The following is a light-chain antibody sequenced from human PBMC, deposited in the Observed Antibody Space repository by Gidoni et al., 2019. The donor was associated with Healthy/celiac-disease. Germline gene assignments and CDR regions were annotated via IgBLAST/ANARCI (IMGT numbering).Light chain of an antibody. CDR2: GNS. CDR1: SNIGAGYD. Sequence: QSVLTQPPPVSGAPGQRVTSSNIGAGYDVHWDQQLPGTAPKLLIYGNSNRPSGVPDRFSGSKSGTSASLAITGLQAEDEADYYCQSYDSSLSGSYVFGTGTKVTVL. V-gene: IGLV1-40*01. J-gene: IGLJ1*01. CDR3: QSYDSSLSGSYV.